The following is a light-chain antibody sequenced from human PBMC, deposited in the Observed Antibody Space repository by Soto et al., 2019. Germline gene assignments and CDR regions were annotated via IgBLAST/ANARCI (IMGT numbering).Light chain of an antibody. CDR3: YSYTNNNTPF. CDR1: TRDVGGYNY. CDR2: EVS. Sequence: QSALTQPASVSGSPGQSITISCTGTTRDVGGYNYVSWYQQHPGKAPRLMIYEVSNRPSGVSNRFSGSKSANTASLTISGLQAEDEADYDCYSYTNNNTPFFGGGTKLTV. V-gene: IGLV2-14*01. J-gene: IGLJ2*01.